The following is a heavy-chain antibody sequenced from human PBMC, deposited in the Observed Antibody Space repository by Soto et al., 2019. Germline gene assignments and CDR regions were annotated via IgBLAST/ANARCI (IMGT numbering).Heavy chain of an antibody. Sequence: GESLKISCKASGYSFTSYWIGWVRRMPGNGLEWMGIAYPGESDTRYSPSFEGQVTIAADESINTAYWQWNSLRASDSAMYYCESPNVGVLTHFEYWGQGALVTVSS. J-gene: IGHJ4*02. CDR3: ESPNVGVLTHFEY. D-gene: IGHD3-10*02. CDR1: GYSFTSYW. V-gene: IGHV5-51*01. CDR2: AYPGESDT.